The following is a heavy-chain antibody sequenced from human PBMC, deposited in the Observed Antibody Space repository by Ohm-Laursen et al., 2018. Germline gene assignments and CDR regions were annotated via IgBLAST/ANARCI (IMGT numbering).Heavy chain of an antibody. V-gene: IGHV3-23*01. Sequence: LSLTCAASGFSFSSYAMNWVRQAPGKGLEWVSATSGSGGFTYYADSVKGRFTISRDNSKNSLYLQMNGLRAEDTAVYYCARELGIPVTPIDYWGQGTLVTVSS. CDR2: TSGSGGFT. CDR1: GFSFSSYA. J-gene: IGHJ4*02. D-gene: IGHD2-2*01. CDR3: ARELGIPVTPIDY.